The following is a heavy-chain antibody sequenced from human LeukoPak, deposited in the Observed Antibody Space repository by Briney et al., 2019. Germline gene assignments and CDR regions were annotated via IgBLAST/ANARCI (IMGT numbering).Heavy chain of an antibody. CDR3: ARSLIVASEDY. CDR2: ISASGAVP. CDR1: GFRFDSFY. Sequence: PGGSLRLSCAASGFRFDSFYMGWIRQVPGKGLDYIALISASGAVPYYAESVEGRFTISRDNAKNSVSLQMNSLSADDTAIYYCARSLIVASEDYWGQRTQVIVSS. D-gene: IGHD3-22*01. J-gene: IGHJ4*02. V-gene: IGHV3-11*04.